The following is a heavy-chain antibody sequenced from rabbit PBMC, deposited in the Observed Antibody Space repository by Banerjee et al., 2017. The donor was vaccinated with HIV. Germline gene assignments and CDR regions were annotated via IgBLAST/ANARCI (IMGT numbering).Heavy chain of an antibody. V-gene: IGHV1S45*01. CDR3: ARGWITMTMNL. D-gene: IGHD2-1*01. J-gene: IGHJ4*01. CDR2: IDTNTGKT. Sequence: EQLEESGGDLVKTEGSLTLTCTASGFSFSSYYYMYWVRQAPGKGLEWIGFIDTNTGKTFYASWAKGRFTISKTSSTTVTLQMTSLTAADTATYFCARGWITMTMNLWGPGTLVTVS. CDR1: GFSFSSYYY.